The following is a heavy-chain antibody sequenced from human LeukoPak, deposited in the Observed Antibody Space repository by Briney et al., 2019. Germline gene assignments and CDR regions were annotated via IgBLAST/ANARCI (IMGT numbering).Heavy chain of an antibody. J-gene: IGHJ5*02. Sequence: SQTLSLTCAISGDSVSSNSVAWNWIRQSPSRGLEWLGRTYYRSTWYNDYAVSVRGRITVNPDTTKNQFSLHLNSVTPEDTAVYYCARRLTQYDCFDPWGQGILVTVSS. V-gene: IGHV6-1*01. CDR2: TYYRSTWYN. D-gene: IGHD2-2*01. CDR3: ARRLTQYDCFDP. CDR1: GDSVSSNSVA.